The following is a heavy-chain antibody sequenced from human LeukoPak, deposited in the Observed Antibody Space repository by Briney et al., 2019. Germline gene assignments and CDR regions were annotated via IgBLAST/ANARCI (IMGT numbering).Heavy chain of an antibody. V-gene: IGHV3-23*01. Sequence: PGGSLRLFCAASGFTFSRYFKSWVRQARGKGLEWVSAISGRGGSTSYADSVRGRFTISRDNSKNTLYLQMNSLRAEDTAVYYCAKDFTFGDLMGFDYWGQGTLVTVSS. J-gene: IGHJ4*02. CDR3: AKDFTFGDLMGFDY. CDR1: GFTFSRYF. CDR2: ISGRGGST. D-gene: IGHD3-16*01.